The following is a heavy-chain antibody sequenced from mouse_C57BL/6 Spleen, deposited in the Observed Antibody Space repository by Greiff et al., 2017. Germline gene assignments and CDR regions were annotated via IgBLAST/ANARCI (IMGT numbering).Heavy chain of an antibody. V-gene: IGHV1-69*01. CDR3: AKSIFITTVGYFDY. Sequence: QVQLQQPGAELVMPGASVKLSCKASGYTFTSYWMHWVKQRPGQGLEWIGEIDPSDSYTNYNQKFKGKSTLTVDKSSSTAYMQLSSLTSEDSAVXYCAKSIFITTVGYFDYWGQGTTLTVSS. CDR1: GYTFTSYW. D-gene: IGHD1-1*01. J-gene: IGHJ2*01. CDR2: IDPSDSYT.